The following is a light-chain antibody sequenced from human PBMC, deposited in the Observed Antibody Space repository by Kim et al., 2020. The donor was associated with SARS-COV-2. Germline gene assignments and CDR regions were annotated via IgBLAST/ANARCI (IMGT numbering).Light chain of an antibody. Sequence: QSVLTQPPSVSGAPGQRVTISCTGSSSNIGAGYDVHWYQQLPGTAPKHLIYGNSNRRSGVPDRFSGSKSGTSASLAITGLQAEDEADYYCQSYDSSLGGLVFGGGSQLAV. CDR2: GNS. CDR3: QSYDSSLGGLV. J-gene: IGLJ3*02. V-gene: IGLV1-40*01. CDR1: SSNIGAGYD.